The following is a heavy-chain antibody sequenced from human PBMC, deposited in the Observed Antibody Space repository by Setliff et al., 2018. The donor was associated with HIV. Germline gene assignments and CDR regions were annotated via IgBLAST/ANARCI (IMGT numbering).Heavy chain of an antibody. CDR2: IYSGGST. CDR1: GFTVSSNY. Sequence: PGGSLRLSCAASGFTVSSNYMSWVRQAPGKGLEWVSLIYSGGSTYYADSVKGRFTISRDNSKNTLYLQMNSLRAADTAVYYCARVATGGYSNNWGPRQLDVWGQGTTVTVSS. V-gene: IGHV3-53*01. D-gene: IGHD6-13*01. CDR3: ARVATGGYSNNWGPRQLDV. J-gene: IGHJ6*02.